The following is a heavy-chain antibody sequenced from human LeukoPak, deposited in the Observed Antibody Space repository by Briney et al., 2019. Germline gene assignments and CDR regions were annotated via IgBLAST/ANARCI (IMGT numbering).Heavy chain of an antibody. J-gene: IGHJ4*02. CDR1: GGSISSYC. V-gene: IGHV4-59*01. Sequence: PSETLSLTCTVSGGSISSYCWSWIRQPPGKGLEWIGYIYYSGSTNYNPSLKSRVTISVDTSKNQFSLKLSSVTAADTAVYYCAREHAGGAIDYWGQGTLVTVSS. CDR2: IYYSGST. D-gene: IGHD2-8*02. CDR3: AREHAGGAIDY.